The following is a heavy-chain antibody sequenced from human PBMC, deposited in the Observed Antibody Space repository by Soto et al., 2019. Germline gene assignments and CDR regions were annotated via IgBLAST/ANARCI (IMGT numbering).Heavy chain of an antibody. J-gene: IGHJ5*02. CDR3: ARERSVAGTGWFGP. V-gene: IGHV1-8*01. CDR1: GYTFTSYD. CDR2: MNPNSGNT. Sequence: QVQLVQSGAEVKKPGASVKVSCKASGYTFTSYDINWVRQATGQGLEWMGWMNPNSGNTGYAQKFQGRVTMTRNSSMNTAYMELSSVRSEDAAVSYCARERSVAGTGWFGPWSQGTLVTVSS. D-gene: IGHD6-13*01.